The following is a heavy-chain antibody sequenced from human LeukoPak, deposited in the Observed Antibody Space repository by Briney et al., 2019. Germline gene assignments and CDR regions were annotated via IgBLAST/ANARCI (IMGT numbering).Heavy chain of an antibody. Sequence: GGSLRLSCAASGFTFSSYAMHWVRQAPGKGLEYVASITYNGGSTSYANSMKGRFTISRDNSKNMVYLQMGSLRAEDRAVYYCAREGSYGVANDYWGQGTLVTVSS. D-gene: IGHD4-17*01. V-gene: IGHV3-64*01. CDR2: ITYNGGST. CDR3: AREGSYGVANDY. CDR1: GFTFSSYA. J-gene: IGHJ4*02.